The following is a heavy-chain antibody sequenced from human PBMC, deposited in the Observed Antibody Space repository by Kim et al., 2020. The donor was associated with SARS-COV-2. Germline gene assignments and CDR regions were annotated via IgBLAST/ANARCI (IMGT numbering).Heavy chain of an antibody. Sequence: SQTLSLTCAISGDSVSSNSGVWNWIRQSPLRGLEWLGRTYYRSKWYNDYAVSVKSRIIINPDTSKNQFSLQLNSVTPEDTAVYFCARDAPGNSLFDYRGQGILVTVSS. CDR3: ARDAPGNSLFDY. V-gene: IGHV6-1*01. D-gene: IGHD5-18*01. CDR2: TYYRSKWYN. CDR1: GDSVSSNSGV. J-gene: IGHJ4*02.